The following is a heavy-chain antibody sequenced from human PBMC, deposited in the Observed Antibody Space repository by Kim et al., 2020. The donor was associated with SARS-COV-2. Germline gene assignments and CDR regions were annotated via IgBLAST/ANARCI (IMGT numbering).Heavy chain of an antibody. Sequence: YAVSVKSRITINSDTSKNQFSLQLNTVTPEDTAVYYCARDVVAGTKGAFDIWGQGTMVTVYS. CDR3: ARDVVAGTKGAFDI. V-gene: IGHV6-1*01. D-gene: IGHD6-19*01. J-gene: IGHJ3*02.